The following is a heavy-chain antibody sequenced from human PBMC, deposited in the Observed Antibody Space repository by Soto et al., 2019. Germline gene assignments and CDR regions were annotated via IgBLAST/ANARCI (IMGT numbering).Heavy chain of an antibody. CDR1: GYTFTTYG. V-gene: IGHV1-18*01. CDR2: INTHNGNT. Sequence: QVQLEQSAPEVKKPGASVKVSCKASGYTFTTYGISWVRQAPGQGLEWLGWINTHNGNTNYAQNLQGRVIMTADTATSRGYMELRSLRSDDTAIYSCTREGSAPYYNYGMAGWGQGTTVTVSS. CDR3: TREGSAPYYNYGMAG. D-gene: IGHD3-10*01. J-gene: IGHJ6*02.